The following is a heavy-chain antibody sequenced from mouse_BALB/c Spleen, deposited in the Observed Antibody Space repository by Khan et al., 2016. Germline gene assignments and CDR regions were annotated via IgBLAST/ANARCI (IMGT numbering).Heavy chain of an antibody. CDR3: PRNWDVGFDY. CDR1: GFDFSRYW. J-gene: IGHJ2*01. D-gene: IGHD4-1*01. Sequence: EVKLLESGGGLVQPGGSLQLSCTTSGFDFSRYWMSWVRQAPGRGLEWIGEINPDSSTINYTPSLKDKFIISRDNAKNTLYLQMSKVRSEDTALYYCPRNWDVGFDYWGQGTTLTVSS. CDR2: INPDSSTI. V-gene: IGHV4-1*02.